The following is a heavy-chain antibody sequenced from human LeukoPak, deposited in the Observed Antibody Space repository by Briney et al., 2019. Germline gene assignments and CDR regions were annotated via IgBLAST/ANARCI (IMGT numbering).Heavy chain of an antibody. D-gene: IGHD3-3*01. CDR3: ARHSITIFGVATYFDL. CDR1: GGSISSSSYY. Sequence: SETLSLTCTVSGGSISSSSYYWGWIRQPPGKGLEWIGNIYYSGSTYYNPSLKSRVTISVDTSKNQFSLKLSSATAADTAVYYCARHSITIFGVATYFDLWGRGTLVTVSS. J-gene: IGHJ2*01. CDR2: IYYSGST. V-gene: IGHV4-39*01.